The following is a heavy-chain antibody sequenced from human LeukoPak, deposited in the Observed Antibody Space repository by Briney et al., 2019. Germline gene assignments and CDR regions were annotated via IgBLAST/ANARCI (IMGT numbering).Heavy chain of an antibody. D-gene: IGHD3-9*01. CDR1: GYTFIGYY. V-gene: IGHV1-2*02. J-gene: IGHJ4*02. CDR2: INPNSRGT. Sequence: GASVKVSCKASGYTFIGYYIHWVRQAPGQGLEWMGWINPNSRGTNYAQNFQGRVNMTRETSISTAYMELSRLRSDDTAVYYCARSEVGYDILTGYYDGYYFDYWGQGTLVTVSS. CDR3: ARSEVGYDILTGYYDGYYFDY.